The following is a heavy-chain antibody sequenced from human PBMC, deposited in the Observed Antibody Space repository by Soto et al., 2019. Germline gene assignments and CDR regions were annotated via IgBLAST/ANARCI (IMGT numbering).Heavy chain of an antibody. D-gene: IGHD3-22*01. Sequence: QLPLQESGSGLVKPSQTLSLTCAVSGGSISSGGYSWSWIRQPPGKGLEWIGYIYHSGSTYYYTSLKSRVTISVDRSKNQFPLKLSSVNAADTAVYYCARGAPVVNDYWGQGTLVTVSS. J-gene: IGHJ4*02. CDR2: IYHSGST. V-gene: IGHV4-30-2*01. CDR1: GGSISSGGYS. CDR3: ARGAPVVNDY.